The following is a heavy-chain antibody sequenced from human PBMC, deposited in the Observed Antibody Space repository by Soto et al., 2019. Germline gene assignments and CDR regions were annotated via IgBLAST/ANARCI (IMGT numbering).Heavy chain of an antibody. CDR2: ISAYNGNT. CDR1: GYTFTSFG. D-gene: IGHD2-2*01. CDR3: ARAPMLDAFDI. V-gene: IGHV1-18*01. J-gene: IGHJ3*02. Sequence: QVQLVQSGGGVKKPGASVKLSCKASGYTFTSFGISWVRQAPGQGLEWMGWISAYNGNTNYAQTLQGRVTMTPDTSMSTAYMELRSLRSDDTAVDYCARAPMLDAFDIWGQGTIVTVSS.